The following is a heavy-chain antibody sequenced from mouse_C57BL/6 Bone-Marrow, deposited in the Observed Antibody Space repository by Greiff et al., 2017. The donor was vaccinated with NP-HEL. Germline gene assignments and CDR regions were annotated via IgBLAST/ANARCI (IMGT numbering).Heavy chain of an antibody. CDR3: AREDGYYEGY. J-gene: IGHJ4*01. CDR2: IYPRSGNT. V-gene: IGHV1-81*01. D-gene: IGHD2-3*01. CDR1: GYTFPSYG. Sequence: QVQLQQSGAELARPGASVKLSCKASGYTFPSYGISWVKQRPGQGLEWIGEIYPRSGNTYYNEKFKGKATLTADKSSSTAYMELRSLTSEDSAVYFCAREDGYYEGYWGQGTSVTVSS.